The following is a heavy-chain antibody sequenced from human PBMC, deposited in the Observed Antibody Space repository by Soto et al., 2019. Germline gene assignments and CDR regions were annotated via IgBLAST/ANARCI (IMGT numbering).Heavy chain of an antibody. CDR2: IFANGHT. CDR3: VASLAASGLNWLDP. J-gene: IGHJ5*02. D-gene: IGHD6-13*01. V-gene: IGHV4-4*07. Sequence: ETLSLACIVSGVSISEKYWNWVRQPPGKGLEWIGLIFANGHTDYNPSIKSRVTMSVDASKNQFSLRLNSMTAADTDVYYCVASLAASGLNWLDPWGRGTLVTVYS. CDR1: GVSISEKY.